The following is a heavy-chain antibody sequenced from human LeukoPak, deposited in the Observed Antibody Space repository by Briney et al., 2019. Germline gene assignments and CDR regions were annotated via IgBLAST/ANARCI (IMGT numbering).Heavy chain of an antibody. D-gene: IGHD6-6*01. CDR3: ARGPSIGPTRIDY. CDR2: INHSGST. V-gene: IGHV4-34*01. Sequence: SETLSLTCAVYGGSFSGYYWSWIRQPPGKGLEWIGEINHSGSTNYNPSLKSRVTISVDTSKNQFSLKLSSVTAADTAVYYCARGPSIGPTRIDYWGQGTLVTVSS. CDR1: GGSFSGYY. J-gene: IGHJ4*02.